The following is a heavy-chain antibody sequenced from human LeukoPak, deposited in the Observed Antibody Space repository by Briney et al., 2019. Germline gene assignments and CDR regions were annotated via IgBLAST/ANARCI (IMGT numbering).Heavy chain of an antibody. Sequence: ASVKVSCKASGYTFTGYYMHWVRQAPGQRLEWMGWINAGNGNTKYSQKFQGRVTITRDTSASTAYMELSSLRSEDTAVYYCARADFWSGYYPFDYWGQGTLVTVSS. J-gene: IGHJ4*02. V-gene: IGHV1-3*01. CDR2: INAGNGNT. D-gene: IGHD3-3*01. CDR3: ARADFWSGYYPFDY. CDR1: GYTFTGYY.